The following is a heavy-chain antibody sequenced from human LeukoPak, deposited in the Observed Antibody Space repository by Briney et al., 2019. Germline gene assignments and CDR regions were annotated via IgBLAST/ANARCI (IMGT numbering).Heavy chain of an antibody. Sequence: PGGSLRLSCAASGFTFSGYHMNWARQAPGKGLEWVSAISESGGDTQYGDSVKGRFTISRDNSKNTLYLQMNSLRAEDTAVYFCASGKYRYGDNWFDPWGQGTLVTVSS. J-gene: IGHJ5*02. V-gene: IGHV3-23*01. D-gene: IGHD5-18*01. CDR1: GFTFSGYH. CDR2: ISESGGDT. CDR3: ASGKYRYGDNWFDP.